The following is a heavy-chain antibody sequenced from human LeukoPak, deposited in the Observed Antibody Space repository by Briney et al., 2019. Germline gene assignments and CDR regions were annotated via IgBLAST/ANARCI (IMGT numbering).Heavy chain of an antibody. V-gene: IGHV3-23*01. J-gene: IGHJ6*03. CDR2: LSGGGENT. CDR1: GFTFSSYA. D-gene: IGHD4-11*01. CDR3: AKDPFMTSHFYMDA. Sequence: GGSLRLSCAASGFTFSSYAMTWVRQAPGKGLGWVSSLSGGGENTYYADSVKGRFTVSRDNSKSTLYLQMNDLSADDTAIYYCAKDPFMTSHFYMDAWGKGTTVTVSS.